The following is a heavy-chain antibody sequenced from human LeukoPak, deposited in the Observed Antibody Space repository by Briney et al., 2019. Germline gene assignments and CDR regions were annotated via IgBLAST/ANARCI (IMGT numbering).Heavy chain of an antibody. CDR3: AKVGFYDTSGYYGPTFLDY. CDR2: ISGSGGST. V-gene: IGHV3-23*01. Sequence: GGSLRLSCAASGFTFSDYYMSWIRQAPGKGLEWVSAISGSGGSTYYTDSVKGRFTISRDNSKNTLYLQMNSLRAEDTAVYYCAKVGFYDTSGYYGPTFLDYWGQGTLVTVSS. D-gene: IGHD3-22*01. CDR1: GFTFSDYY. J-gene: IGHJ4*02.